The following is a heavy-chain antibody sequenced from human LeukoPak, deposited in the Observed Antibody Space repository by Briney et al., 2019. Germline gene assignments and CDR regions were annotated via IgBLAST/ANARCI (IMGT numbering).Heavy chain of an antibody. CDR1: GFTFSSYA. CDR2: ISGSGGST. J-gene: IGHJ5*02. Sequence: PGGSPRLSCAASGFTFSSYAMSWVRQAPGKGLEWVSAISGSGGSTYYADSVKGRFTISRDNSKNTLYLQMNSLRAEDTAVYYCAKDSLGSSSKNWFDPWGQGTLVTVSS. CDR3: AKDSLGSSSKNWFDP. D-gene: IGHD6-13*01. V-gene: IGHV3-23*01.